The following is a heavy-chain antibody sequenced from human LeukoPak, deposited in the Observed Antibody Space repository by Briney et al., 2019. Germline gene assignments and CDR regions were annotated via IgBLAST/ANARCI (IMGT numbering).Heavy chain of an antibody. CDR2: IYYSGST. Sequence: PSETLSLTCTVSGGSISSYYWSWIRQPPGKGLEWIGYIYYSGSTNYNPSLKSRVTISVDTSKNQFSLKLSSVTAADTAVYYCARTLVVPAAPADAFDIWGQGTMVTVSS. CDR1: GGSISSYY. D-gene: IGHD2-2*01. V-gene: IGHV4-59*01. CDR3: ARTLVVPAAPADAFDI. J-gene: IGHJ3*02.